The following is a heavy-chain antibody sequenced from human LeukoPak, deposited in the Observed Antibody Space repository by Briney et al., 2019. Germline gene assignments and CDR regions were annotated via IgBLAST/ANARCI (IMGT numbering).Heavy chain of an antibody. J-gene: IGHJ4*02. CDR3: ARASAYYYDSSGLEFDY. Sequence: ASVKVSCKASGYTFTSYYMHWVRQAPGQGLEWMGIINPSGGSTSYAQKFQGRVTMTRDTSTSTVYMELSSLRSEDTAVYYCARASAYYYDSSGLEFDYWGQGTLVTVSS. CDR1: GYTFTSYY. D-gene: IGHD3-22*01. V-gene: IGHV1-46*01. CDR2: INPSGGST.